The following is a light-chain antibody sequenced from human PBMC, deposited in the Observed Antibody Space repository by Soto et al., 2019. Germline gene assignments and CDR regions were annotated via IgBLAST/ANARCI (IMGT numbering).Light chain of an antibody. Sequence: QSVLTQPPSASGTPGQRVTISCSGSSSNIGSKTVNWYQQLPGTVPKLLIYNSYQRPSGVPDRFSGSKSGTSASLAISGLQSEDEADYNCAAWDASRNGYVFGAGTKVTVL. V-gene: IGLV1-44*01. J-gene: IGLJ1*01. CDR1: SSNIGSKT. CDR3: AAWDASRNGYV. CDR2: NSY.